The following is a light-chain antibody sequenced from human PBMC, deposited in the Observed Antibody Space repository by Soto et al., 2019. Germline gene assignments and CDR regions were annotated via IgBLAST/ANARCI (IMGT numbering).Light chain of an antibody. Sequence: ALTPPASVSGSPGQSITISCTGTSSDVGTYNYVSWYQHHPGKAPKLIIYEVSNRPSGVSNRFSGSKSGSTASLTISGLQAEDEADYHCTSYTRDTALVFGTGTKVTVL. CDR3: TSYTRDTALV. J-gene: IGLJ1*01. V-gene: IGLV2-14*01. CDR1: SSDVGTYNY. CDR2: EVS.